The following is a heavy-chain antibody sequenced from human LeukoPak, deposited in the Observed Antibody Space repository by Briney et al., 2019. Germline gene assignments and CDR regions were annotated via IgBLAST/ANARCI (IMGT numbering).Heavy chain of an antibody. V-gene: IGHV4-59*08. Sequence: SETLSLTCTVSGGSIISYYWSWIRQPPGKGLEWIAYTYHTGNTRYNPSLEGRVTISVDTSRNHFSLKLYSVTAADTAVYYCARHEVGYCSGGSCPYYFDYWGQGTLVTVSS. J-gene: IGHJ4*02. CDR1: GGSIISYY. D-gene: IGHD2-15*01. CDR3: ARHEVGYCSGGSCPYYFDY. CDR2: TYHTGNT.